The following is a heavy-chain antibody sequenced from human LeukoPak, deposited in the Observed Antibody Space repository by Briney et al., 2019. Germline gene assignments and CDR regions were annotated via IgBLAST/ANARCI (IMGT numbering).Heavy chain of an antibody. CDR3: ARVGDYESGGYHGY. V-gene: IGHV3-20*01. Sequence: GGSLRLSCAASGFTFDDYGMSWVRQAPGKGLEWVSGINWNGCSTGYADSVKGRFTMSRDNAKNSVYLQMNSLRAEDAAMYHCARVGDYESGGYHGYWGQGALVTVSS. CDR1: GFTFDDYG. CDR2: INWNGCST. J-gene: IGHJ4*02. D-gene: IGHD3-22*01.